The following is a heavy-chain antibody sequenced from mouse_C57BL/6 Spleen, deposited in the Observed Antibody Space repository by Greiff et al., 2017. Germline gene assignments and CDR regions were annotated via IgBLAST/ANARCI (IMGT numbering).Heavy chain of an antibody. CDR3: ARTRYDYYDD. Sequence: QVQLQQPGAELVKPGASVKMSCKASGYTFTSYWITWVKQRPGQGLEWIGDIYPGSGSTNYNEKFTSKATLTVDTSSSTAYIQLSSLTSEDSAVYYCARTRYDYYDDWGQGTTLTVSS. CDR1: GYTFTSYW. CDR2: IYPGSGST. D-gene: IGHD2-3*01. J-gene: IGHJ2*01. V-gene: IGHV1-55*01.